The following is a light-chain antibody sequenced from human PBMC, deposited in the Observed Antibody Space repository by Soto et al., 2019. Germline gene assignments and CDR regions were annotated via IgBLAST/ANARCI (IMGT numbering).Light chain of an antibody. J-gene: IGKJ4*01. CDR1: QSVSNN. CDR3: QQDNEWPLT. V-gene: IGKV3-15*01. Sequence: EIVMTQSPATLSVSPGERATLSCRASQSVSNNLAWYQQKPGQAPRLLIYHASTGATAIPARFSGSGSGTELTLTISSVQSEDLAVYYCQQDNEWPLTFGGGTKVEIK. CDR2: HAS.